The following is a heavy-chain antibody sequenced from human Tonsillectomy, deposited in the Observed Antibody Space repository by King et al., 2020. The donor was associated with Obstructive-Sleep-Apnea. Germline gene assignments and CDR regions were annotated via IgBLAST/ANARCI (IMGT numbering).Heavy chain of an antibody. D-gene: IGHD3-22*01. CDR3: ARILYMDDSNASEDY. J-gene: IGHJ4*02. Sequence: VTLKESGPALVKPTQTLTLTCTFSGFSLSTRGMCVSWIRQPPGKALEWLARIDWDDDKYYTTSLETRPTISKDTSKNQVVLTMTNMDPVDTATYYCARILYMDDSNASEDYWGQGTLVTVSS. CDR1: GFSLSTRGMC. V-gene: IGHV2-70*11. CDR2: IDWDDDK.